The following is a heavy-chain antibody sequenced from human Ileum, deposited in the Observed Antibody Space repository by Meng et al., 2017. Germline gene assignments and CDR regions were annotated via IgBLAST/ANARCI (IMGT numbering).Heavy chain of an antibody. D-gene: IGHD4-23*01. CDR2: ISHSGST. V-gene: IGHV4-4*02. CDR1: SGSSTSGTY. Sequence: QVQLRESGPGLVRPSGTPSLTCAVSSGSSTSGTYWSWVRRPPGKGLEWIGQISHSGSTFYNPSLKSRVTMSVDKSKSQFSLMLTSVTAADTAVYYCARHGGYYQGFWGQGTLVTVSS. CDR3: ARHGGYYQGF. J-gene: IGHJ4*02.